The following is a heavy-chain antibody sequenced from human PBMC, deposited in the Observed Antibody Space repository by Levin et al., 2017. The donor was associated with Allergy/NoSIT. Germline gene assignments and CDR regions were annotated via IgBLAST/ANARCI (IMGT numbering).Heavy chain of an antibody. D-gene: IGHD5-18*01. CDR3: ARGSGYSYGADY. V-gene: IGHV4-30-4*01. CDR2: IYYSGST. J-gene: IGHJ4*02. CDR1: GGSISSGDYY. Sequence: RASETLSLTCTVSGGSISSGDYYWSWIRQPPGKGLEWIGYIYYSGSTYYNPSLKSRVTISVDTSKNQFSLKLSSVTAADTAVYYCARGSGYSYGADYWGQGTLVTVSS.